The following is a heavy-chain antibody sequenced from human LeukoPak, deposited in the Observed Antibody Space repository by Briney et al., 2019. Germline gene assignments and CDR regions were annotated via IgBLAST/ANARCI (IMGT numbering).Heavy chain of an antibody. Sequence: SETLCLTCTVSGAPITTSNHYWGWIRQTPGKTLEWIANIYYSGHALYNPSLKRRALKSVDTARTQFALSLTSFTAADTAVYYCAAPPGPTYSSPVDFWGQGTSVSVSS. V-gene: IGHV4-39*01. J-gene: IGHJ4*02. CDR1: GAPITTSNHY. CDR2: IYYSGHA. CDR3: AAPPGPTYSSPVDF. D-gene: IGHD2-15*01.